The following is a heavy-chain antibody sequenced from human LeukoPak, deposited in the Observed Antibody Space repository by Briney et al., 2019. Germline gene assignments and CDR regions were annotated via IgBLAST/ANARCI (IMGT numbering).Heavy chain of an antibody. CDR3: ARGELLWFGEFTVYYYGMDV. CDR1: GYTFTSYG. D-gene: IGHD3-10*01. J-gene: IGHJ6*04. V-gene: IGHV1-18*04. Sequence: ASVKVSCKASGYTFTSYGISWVRQAPGQGLEWMGWISAYNGNTNYAQKLQGRVTTTTDTSTSTAYMELRSLRSDDTAVYYCARGELLWFGEFTVYYYGMDVWGKGTTVTVSS. CDR2: ISAYNGNT.